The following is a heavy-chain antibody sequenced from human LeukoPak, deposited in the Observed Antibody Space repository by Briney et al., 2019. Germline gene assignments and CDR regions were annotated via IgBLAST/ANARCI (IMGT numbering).Heavy chain of an antibody. CDR1: GFTFSSYG. Sequence: GGSLRLSCAASGFTFSSYGMHWVRLAPGKGLEGVAVVWYDGSNKYYADSVKGRFTISRDNSKNTLYVQMNSLRAEDTAVYYCARGQLGLHYFDYWGQGTLVTVSS. V-gene: IGHV3-33*01. CDR2: VWYDGSNK. D-gene: IGHD6-13*01. CDR3: ARGQLGLHYFDY. J-gene: IGHJ4*02.